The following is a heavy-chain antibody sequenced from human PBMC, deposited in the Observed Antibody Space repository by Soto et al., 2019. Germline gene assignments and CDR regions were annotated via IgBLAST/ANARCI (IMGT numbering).Heavy chain of an antibody. V-gene: IGHV1-69*13. CDR2: VIPIFGTA. CDR3: ARASGYYYSAFDI. J-gene: IGHJ3*02. D-gene: IGHD3-22*01. Sequence: GASVKVSCKASGGTFSSYAISWVRKAPGQGLEWMGGVIPIFGTANYAQKFQGRVTITADESTSTAYMELSSLRSEDTAVYYCARASGYYYSAFDIWGQGTMVTVSS. CDR1: GGTFSSYA.